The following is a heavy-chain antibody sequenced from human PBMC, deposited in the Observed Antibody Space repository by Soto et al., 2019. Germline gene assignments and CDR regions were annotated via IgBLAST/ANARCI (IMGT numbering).Heavy chain of an antibody. CDR3: ARSNLDYGDYAGGTDYYYYGMDV. CDR1: GGSIISYY. J-gene: IGHJ6*02. V-gene: IGHV4-59*01. Sequence: PSETHSLTCTVSGGSIISYYWSWIRQPTGKGLEWIGYIYYSGSTNYNPSLKSRVTISVDTSKNQFSLKLSSVTAADTAVYYCARSNLDYGDYAGGTDYYYYGMDVWGQGTTVTVSS. CDR2: IYYSGST. D-gene: IGHD4-17*01.